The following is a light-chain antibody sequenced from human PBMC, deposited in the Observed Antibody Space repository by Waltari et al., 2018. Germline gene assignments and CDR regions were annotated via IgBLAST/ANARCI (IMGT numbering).Light chain of an antibody. V-gene: IGLV2-14*01. CDR3: ASFTDTRNLV. CDR1: RRDLGDSDY. J-gene: IGLJ2*01. Sequence: QSALTQPASVSGSPGQSTTISCTGSRRDLGDSDYVSCYPHRPTKAPKLMIYEVSSRPSGVSNRFSGSKSGNTAALTISGLQAEDEATYYCASFTDTRNLVFGGGTKLTVL. CDR2: EVS.